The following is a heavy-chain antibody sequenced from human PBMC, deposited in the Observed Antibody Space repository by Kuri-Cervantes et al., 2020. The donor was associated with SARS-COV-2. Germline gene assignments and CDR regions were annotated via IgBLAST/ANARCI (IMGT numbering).Heavy chain of an antibody. CDR1: GYSISSGYY. V-gene: IGHV4-38-2*01. D-gene: IGHD2-15*01. CDR2: IYHSGST. J-gene: IGHJ4*02. CDR3: ARSRLCGGSCYSVLY. Sequence: ESLKISCAVSGYSISSGYYWGWIRQPPGKGLEWIGSIYHSGSTYYNPSLKSRVTISVDTSKNQFSLKLSSVTAADTAVYYCARSRLCGGSCYSVLYWGQGTLVTVSS.